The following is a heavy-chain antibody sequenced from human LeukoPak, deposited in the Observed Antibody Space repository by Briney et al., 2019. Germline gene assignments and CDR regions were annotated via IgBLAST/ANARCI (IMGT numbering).Heavy chain of an antibody. Sequence: PGGSRRLSCAASGFTFSSYGMHWVSQAPGRGLGWVAVTCYDGSNKYYADYVKGRFTISRDNSQNTLYLQVNSLRAEDTAVYYCAKGNGGYYYYLDVWGKGTTVTVSS. CDR3: AKGNGGYYYYLDV. J-gene: IGHJ6*03. D-gene: IGHD1-1*01. CDR2: TCYDGSNK. CDR1: GFTFSSYG. V-gene: IGHV3-33*06.